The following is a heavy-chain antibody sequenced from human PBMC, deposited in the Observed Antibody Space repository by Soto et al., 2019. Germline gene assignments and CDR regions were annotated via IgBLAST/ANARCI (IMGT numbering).Heavy chain of an antibody. CDR2: IKQDGSGK. CDR3: ARTNYDFWSGYFFDY. CDR1: GFTFSSYW. J-gene: IGHJ4*02. Sequence: GGSLRLSCAASGFTFSSYWMSWVRQAPGKGLEWVANIKQDGSGKYYVDSVKGRFTISRDNAKNSLYLQMNSLRAEDTAVYYCARTNYDFWSGYFFDYWGQGTLVTVSS. V-gene: IGHV3-7*05. D-gene: IGHD3-3*01.